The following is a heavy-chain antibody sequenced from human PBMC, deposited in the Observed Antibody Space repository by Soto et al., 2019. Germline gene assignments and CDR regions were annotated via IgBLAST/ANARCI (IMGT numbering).Heavy chain of an antibody. CDR1: GYTCISYD. Sequence: GASVKVSCKASGYTCISYDISWVRQATGQGLEWMGWMNPGSGKTGYANKFQGRVTMTRDASTSTAHLDLSSLTSEDTAVYYCARMASAGTLNWFDPWGQGTLVTVSS. V-gene: IGHV1-8*02. J-gene: IGHJ5*02. D-gene: IGHD6-13*01. CDR3: ARMASAGTLNWFDP. CDR2: MNPGSGKT.